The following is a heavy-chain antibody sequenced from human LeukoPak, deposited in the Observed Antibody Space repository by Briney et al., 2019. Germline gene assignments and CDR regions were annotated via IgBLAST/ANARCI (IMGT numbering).Heavy chain of an antibody. V-gene: IGHV4-59*12. J-gene: IGHJ4*02. CDR3: ASAYLAYCGGDCVGYFDY. CDR1: GGSISSYY. Sequence: PSETLSLTCTVSGGSISSYYWSWIRQPPGKGLEWIGYIYYSGSTNYNPSLKSRVTMSVDTSKNQFSLKLSSVTAADTAVYYCASAYLAYCGGDCVGYFDYWGQGTLVTVSS. D-gene: IGHD2-21*02. CDR2: IYYSGST.